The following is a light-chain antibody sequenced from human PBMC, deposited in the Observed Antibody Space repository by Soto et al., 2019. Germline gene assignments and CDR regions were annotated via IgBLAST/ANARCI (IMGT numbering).Light chain of an antibody. CDR2: GVS. CDR1: ESLFGF. J-gene: IGKJ2*01. Sequence: EIVMTQSPATLSVSPGERATLSCRASESLFGFLAWYQHKPGQAPRLLIYGVSTKATGVPARFSGSGSATDFTLTITRLQSDDAAVYYCQSYNDWPFAFGQGTKLEIK. CDR3: QSYNDWPFA. V-gene: IGKV3-15*01.